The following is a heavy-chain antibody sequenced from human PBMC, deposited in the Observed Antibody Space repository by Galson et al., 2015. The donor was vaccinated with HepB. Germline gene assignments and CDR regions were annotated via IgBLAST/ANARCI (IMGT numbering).Heavy chain of an antibody. J-gene: IGHJ4*02. CDR3: AREAVDDYGDYHFDY. CDR1: GYTFTSYA. CDR2: INAGNGNT. V-gene: IGHV1-3*01. Sequence: SVKVSCKASGYTFTSYAMHWVRQAPGQRLEWMGWINAGNGNTKYSQKFQGRVTITRDTSASTAYMELSSLRSEDTAVYYCAREAVDDYGDYHFDYWGQGTLVTVSS. D-gene: IGHD4-17*01.